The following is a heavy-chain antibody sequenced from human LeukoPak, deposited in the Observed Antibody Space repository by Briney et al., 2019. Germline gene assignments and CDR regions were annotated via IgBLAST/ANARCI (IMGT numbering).Heavy chain of an antibody. V-gene: IGHV4-61*01. Sequence: SETLSLTCTVSGYSISSGYYWSWIRQPPGKGLEWIGYIYYSGSSNYNPSLKSRVTISGDTSKNQVSLKLSSVTAADTAVYYCARANRYDLYFDYWGQGTLVTVSS. CDR3: ARANRYDLYFDY. CDR1: GYSISSGYY. D-gene: IGHD5-12*01. CDR2: IYYSGSS. J-gene: IGHJ4*02.